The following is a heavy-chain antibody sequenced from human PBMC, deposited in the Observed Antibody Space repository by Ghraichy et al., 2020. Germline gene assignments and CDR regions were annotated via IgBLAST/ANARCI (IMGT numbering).Heavy chain of an antibody. CDR2: INHSGST. Sequence: SETLSLTCAVYGGSFSGYCWSWIRQPPGKGLEWIGEINHSGSTNYNPSLKSRVTISVDTSKNQFSLKLSSVTAADTAVYYCARGRLGFDYWGQGTLVTVSS. J-gene: IGHJ4*02. V-gene: IGHV4-34*01. CDR3: ARGRLGFDY. CDR1: GGSFSGYC. D-gene: IGHD3-10*01.